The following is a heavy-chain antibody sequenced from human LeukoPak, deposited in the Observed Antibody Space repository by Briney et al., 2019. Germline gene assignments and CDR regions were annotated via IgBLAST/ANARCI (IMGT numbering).Heavy chain of an antibody. CDR1: GGSISIYY. V-gene: IGHV4-59*01. J-gene: IGHJ5*02. CDR3: ARGDYYGSGTNWFDP. Sequence: SETLSLTCTVSGGSISIYYWRWIRQPPGKGLEWIGYIYYSGSTNYNPSLKSRVTISVDTSKNQFSLKLSSVTAADTAVYYCARGDYYGSGTNWFDPWGQGTLVIVSS. CDR2: IYYSGST. D-gene: IGHD3-10*01.